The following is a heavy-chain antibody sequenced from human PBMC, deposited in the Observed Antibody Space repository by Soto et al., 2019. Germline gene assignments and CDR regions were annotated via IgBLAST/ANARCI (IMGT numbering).Heavy chain of an antibody. J-gene: IGHJ6*02. CDR1: GGSISSGAYY. D-gene: IGHD5-12*01. CDR2: IYYSGST. Sequence: PSETLSLTCTVSGGSISSGAYYWSWIRQPPGKGLEWIGYIYYSGSTYYNPSLKSRVTISVDTSKNQFSLKLSSVTAADTAVYYCASQWLRLGMDVWGQGTTVTV. V-gene: IGHV4-30-4*01. CDR3: ASQWLRLGMDV.